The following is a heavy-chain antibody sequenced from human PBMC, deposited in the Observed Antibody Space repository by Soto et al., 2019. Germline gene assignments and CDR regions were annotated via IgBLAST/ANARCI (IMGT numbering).Heavy chain of an antibody. Sequence: PSETLSLTCTVSGGSISSGDYYWGWIRQPPGKGLEWIGSIYYSGSTYYNPSLKSRVTISVDTSKNQFSLKLSSVTAADTAVYYCARGIVGDSSGYYSPMVDYWGQGTLVTVSS. J-gene: IGHJ4*02. D-gene: IGHD3-22*01. CDR1: GGSISSGDYY. V-gene: IGHV4-39*01. CDR2: IYYSGST. CDR3: ARGIVGDSSGYYSPMVDY.